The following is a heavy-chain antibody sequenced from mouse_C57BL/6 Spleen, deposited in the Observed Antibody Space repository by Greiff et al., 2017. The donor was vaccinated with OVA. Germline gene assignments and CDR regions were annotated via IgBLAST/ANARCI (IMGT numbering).Heavy chain of an antibody. CDR2: INPNNGGT. V-gene: IGHV1-18*01. CDR3: ARSYDYDEGYYAMDY. Sequence: VQLQQSGPELVKPGASVKIPCKASGYTFTDYNMDWVKQSHGKSLEWIGDINPNNGGTIYNQKFKGKATLTVDKSSSTAYLELRSLTSEDTAVYYCARSYDYDEGYYAMDYWGQGTSVTVSS. J-gene: IGHJ4*01. D-gene: IGHD2-4*01. CDR1: GYTFTDYN.